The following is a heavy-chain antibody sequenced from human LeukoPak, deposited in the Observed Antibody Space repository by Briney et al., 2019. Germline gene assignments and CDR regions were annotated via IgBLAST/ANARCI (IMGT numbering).Heavy chain of an antibody. CDR2: VYHNGET. D-gene: IGHD1-26*01. Sequence: SETLSLTCTVSGYSITTNYYWAGIRQSPGTGLEWIGSVYHNGETYYDPSIKSRVIISVDTSKNEFSLRLTSVTAADTAVYYCVTPRSWELSDMAVWGKGTTVIVSS. CDR3: VTPRSWELSDMAV. CDR1: GYSITTNYY. V-gene: IGHV4-38-2*02. J-gene: IGHJ6*03.